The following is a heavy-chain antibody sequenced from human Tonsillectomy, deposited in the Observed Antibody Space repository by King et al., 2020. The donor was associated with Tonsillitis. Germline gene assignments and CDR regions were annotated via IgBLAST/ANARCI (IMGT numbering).Heavy chain of an antibody. J-gene: IGHJ3*02. V-gene: IGHV2-70*11. D-gene: IGHD1-26*01. CDR2: IDWDDDK. CDR3: ARTKIVGATNWDAFDI. Sequence: VTLKESGPALVKPTQTLTLTCTFSGFSLSTSGMCVSWIRQPPGKALEWLARIDWDDDKYYSTSLKTRLTISKDTSKNQVVLTMTNMYPVDTATYYCARTKIVGATNWDAFDIWGQGTMVTVSS. CDR1: GFSLSTSGMC.